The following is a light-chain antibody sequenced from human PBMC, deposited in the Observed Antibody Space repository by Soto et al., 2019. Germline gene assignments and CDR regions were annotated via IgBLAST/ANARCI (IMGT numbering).Light chain of an antibody. Sequence: QSVLTQPPSVSAAPRQRVTISCSGSSFNIGDNAVSWYQQLPGKAPKLLIYYDDLLPSGVSDRFSGSKSGTSASLAISGLQSEDEADYYCAAWDDSLNGWVFGGGTKLNVL. J-gene: IGLJ3*02. CDR2: YDD. V-gene: IGLV1-36*01. CDR1: SFNIGDNA. CDR3: AAWDDSLNGWV.